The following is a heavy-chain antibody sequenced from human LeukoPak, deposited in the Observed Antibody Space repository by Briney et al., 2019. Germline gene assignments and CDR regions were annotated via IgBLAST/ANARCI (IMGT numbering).Heavy chain of an antibody. CDR3: ARARITEGSGAFDI. Sequence: GGSLRLSCAASGFTFSSYAMHWVRQAPGKGLEWVAVISYDGSNKYYADSVKGRFTISRDNSKNTLYLQMNSLRAEDTAVYYCARARITEGSGAFDIWGQGTMATVSS. CDR1: GFTFSSYA. V-gene: IGHV3-30-3*01. D-gene: IGHD3-10*01. J-gene: IGHJ3*02. CDR2: ISYDGSNK.